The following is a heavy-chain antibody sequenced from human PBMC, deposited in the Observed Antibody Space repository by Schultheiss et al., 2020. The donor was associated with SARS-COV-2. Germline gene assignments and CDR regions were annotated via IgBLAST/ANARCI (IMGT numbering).Heavy chain of an antibody. D-gene: IGHD2-2*01. CDR3: ARCCLPGRYCSSTSCYDGLDV. CDR1: GGSISSYY. Sequence: SETLSLTCTVSGGSISSYYWSWIRQPPGKGLEWIGEINHSGSTNYNPSLKSRVTISVDTSKNQFSLKLSSLTAADTAVYYCARCCLPGRYCSSTSCYDGLDVWGQGTTVTVSS. CDR2: INHSGST. V-gene: IGHV4-34*01. J-gene: IGHJ6*02.